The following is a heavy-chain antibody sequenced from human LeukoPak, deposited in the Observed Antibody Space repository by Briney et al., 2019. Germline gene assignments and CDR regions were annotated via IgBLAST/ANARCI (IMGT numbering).Heavy chain of an antibody. J-gene: IGHJ5*02. Sequence: PSETLSLTCAVSGYSISSGYYWGWIRQPPGKGLEWIGSIYHSGSTYYNPSLKSRVTISVDTSKNQFSLKLSSVTAEDTAVYYCARARLLNWFDPWGQGTLVTVSS. CDR1: GYSISSGYY. V-gene: IGHV4-38-2*01. CDR3: ARARLLNWFDP. CDR2: IYHSGST. D-gene: IGHD3-10*01.